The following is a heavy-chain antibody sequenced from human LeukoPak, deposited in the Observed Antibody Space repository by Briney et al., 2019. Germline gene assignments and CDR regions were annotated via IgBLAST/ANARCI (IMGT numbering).Heavy chain of an antibody. CDR2: INHSGST. CDR1: GGSFSGYY. J-gene: IGHJ4*02. CDR3: ARGGPPDSSSWYYFDY. V-gene: IGHV4-34*01. D-gene: IGHD6-13*01. Sequence: SETLSLTCAVYGGSFSGYYWSWIRQPPGKGLEWIGEINHSGSTNYNPSLKSRVTISVDTSKNQFSLKLSSVTAADTAVYYCARGGPPDSSSWYYFDYWGQGTLVTVSS.